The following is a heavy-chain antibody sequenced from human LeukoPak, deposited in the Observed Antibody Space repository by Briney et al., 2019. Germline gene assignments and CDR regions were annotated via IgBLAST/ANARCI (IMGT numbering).Heavy chain of an antibody. CDR3: AGGTGWRANY. J-gene: IGHJ4*02. CDR1: GITFRDYW. V-gene: IGHV3-7*01. Sequence: PGGSLRLSRAASGITFRDYWMNWVRQTPGKGLEWVADIKQDGSEKYYVDSVKGRFTISRDNAKNSLYLQMNSLRAEDTAVYYCAGGTGWRANYWGQGTLVTVSS. CDR2: IKQDGSEK. D-gene: IGHD3/OR15-3a*01.